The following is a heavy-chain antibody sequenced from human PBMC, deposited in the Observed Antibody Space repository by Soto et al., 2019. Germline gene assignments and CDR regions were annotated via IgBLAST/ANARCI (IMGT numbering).Heavy chain of an antibody. CDR2: IYYSGST. J-gene: IGHJ3*02. CDR3: ARWEKLPSHAFDI. CDR1: GGSISSGGYY. V-gene: IGHV4-31*03. D-gene: IGHD1-7*01. Sequence: SETLSLTCTVSGGSISSGGYYWSWIRQHPGKGLEWIGYIYYSGSTYYNPSLKSRVTISVDTSKNQFSLKLSSVTAADTAVYYCARWEKLPSHAFDIWGQGTMVTVSS.